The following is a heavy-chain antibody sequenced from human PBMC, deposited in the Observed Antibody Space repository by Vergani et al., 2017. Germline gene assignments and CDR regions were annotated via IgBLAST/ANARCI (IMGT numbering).Heavy chain of an antibody. J-gene: IGHJ6*03. Sequence: QVQLVESGGGVVRPGGSLRLTCAGSGFTLSSHAMHWVRQAPGKGLEWVAFIWYDGSKEYYADSVKGRFTISRDNSKNTLYLQMNNLRAADTAVYYCARSGYCAHGVCYMTYYYYMDVWGKGTAVTVSS. CDR3: ARSGYCAHGVCYMTYYYYMDV. CDR1: GFTLSSHA. V-gene: IGHV3-33*01. D-gene: IGHD2-8*01. CDR2: IWYDGSKE.